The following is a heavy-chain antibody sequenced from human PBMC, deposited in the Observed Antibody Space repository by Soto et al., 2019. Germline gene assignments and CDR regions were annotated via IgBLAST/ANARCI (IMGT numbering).Heavy chain of an antibody. CDR2: TIPIFGTA. CDR1: GGNFSSYA. V-gene: IGHV1-69*13. Sequence: SVKVSCKASGGNFSSYAISWVRQAPGQGLEWMGGTIPIFGTANYAQKFQGRVTITADESTSTAYMVLSSLRSEDTAVYYCASGRVYGDYPNYYYGMEVWGQGTTVTVSS. D-gene: IGHD4-17*01. J-gene: IGHJ6*02. CDR3: ASGRVYGDYPNYYYGMEV.